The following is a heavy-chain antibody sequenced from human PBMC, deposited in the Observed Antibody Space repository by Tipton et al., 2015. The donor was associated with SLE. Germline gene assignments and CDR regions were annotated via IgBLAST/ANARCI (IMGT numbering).Heavy chain of an antibody. Sequence: TLSLTCTVSGGSISSSSYYWGWIRQPPGKGLEWIGRSYYSGSTYYHPSLKSRVTISVDTSKNQFSLKLSSVTAADTAVYYCARHSGRYCSGGSCYSDAFDIWGQGTMVTASS. V-gene: IGHV4-39*01. CDR3: ARHSGRYCSGGSCYSDAFDI. CDR1: GGSISSSSYY. J-gene: IGHJ3*02. D-gene: IGHD2-15*01. CDR2: SYYSGST.